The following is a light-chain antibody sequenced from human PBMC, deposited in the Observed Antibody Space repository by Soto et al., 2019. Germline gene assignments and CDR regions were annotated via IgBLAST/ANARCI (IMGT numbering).Light chain of an antibody. Sequence: DIHVTQSPSTLSGSVRDRVTITCRASQSISSWLAWYQQKPGKAPKLLIYDASSLESGVPSRFSGSGSGTEFTLIIDSLQSEDFAVYYCQSYNNWPRAFGQWAKGE. CDR2: DAS. V-gene: IGKV1-5*01. CDR3: QSYNNWPRA. J-gene: IGKJ1*01. CDR1: QSISSW.